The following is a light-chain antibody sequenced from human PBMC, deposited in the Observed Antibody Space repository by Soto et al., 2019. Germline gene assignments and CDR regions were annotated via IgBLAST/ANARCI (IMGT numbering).Light chain of an antibody. Sequence: DIQMTQSPSTLSASVGDRVTITCRASQSISSWLAWYQQKPGKAPKLLIYKASSLESGVPSRFSGSGSRTECTLTISSPQPDDFATYYCQQYNSYPITFGQGTRLEIK. CDR1: QSISSW. V-gene: IGKV1-5*03. CDR3: QQYNSYPIT. CDR2: KAS. J-gene: IGKJ5*01.